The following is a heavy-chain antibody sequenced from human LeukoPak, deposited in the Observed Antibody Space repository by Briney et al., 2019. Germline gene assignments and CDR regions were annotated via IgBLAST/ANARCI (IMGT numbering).Heavy chain of an antibody. CDR1: GFTFSSFG. D-gene: IGHD3-10*01. CDR2: ISSSGTSI. CDR3: ARDRYGSGINWQGFDP. J-gene: IGHJ5*02. Sequence: AGGSLRLSCAVSGFTFSSFGMDWVRQAPGRGLEWVSCISSSGTSIYYADSVKGRFTISRDNAKNSLYLQMNSLGAEDTAVYYCARDRYGSGINWQGFDPWGQGTLVTVSS. V-gene: IGHV3-48*01.